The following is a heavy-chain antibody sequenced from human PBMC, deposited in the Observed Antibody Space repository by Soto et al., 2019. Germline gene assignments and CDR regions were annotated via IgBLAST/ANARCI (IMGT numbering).Heavy chain of an antibody. CDR2: ISAYNGNT. J-gene: IGHJ4*02. CDR1: GRTVTNCG. Sequence: AKVCSTASGRTVTNCGISWLRQPPGQRLEWMGWISAYNGNTNYAQKLQGRVTMTTDTSTSTAYMELRSLRSDDTAVYYCARDRATTRREFDYWGQVTRVTVSS. CDR3: ARDRATTRREFDY. D-gene: IGHD1-26*01. V-gene: IGHV1-18*01.